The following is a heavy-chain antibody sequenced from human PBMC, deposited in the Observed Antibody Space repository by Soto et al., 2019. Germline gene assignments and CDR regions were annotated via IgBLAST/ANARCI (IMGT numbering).Heavy chain of an antibody. CDR2: ISYDGTNK. Sequence: GGSLRLSCAASGFTFSSYAMHWVRHAPGKGLEWVAVISYDGTNKYYADSVKGRFTISRDNSKNTLYLQMNSLRAEDTAVYYCASVGGSYYLFDYWGQGTLVTVSS. D-gene: IGHD1-26*01. CDR3: ASVGGSYYLFDY. J-gene: IGHJ4*02. CDR1: GFTFSSYA. V-gene: IGHV3-30-3*01.